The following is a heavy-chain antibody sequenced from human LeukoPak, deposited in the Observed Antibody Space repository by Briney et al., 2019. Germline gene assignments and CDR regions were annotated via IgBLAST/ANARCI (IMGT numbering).Heavy chain of an antibody. CDR2: ISSGSSYI. CDR3: ARDSPPRRRHFDY. V-gene: IGHV3-21*01. CDR1: GSTFSSYS. Sequence: PGGSLRLSCAASGSTFSSYSMNWVRQAPGKGLEWASSISSGSSYIYYADSVKGRFTISRDNAKNSLYLQMNSLRAEDTAVYYCARDSPPRRRHFDYWGQGTLVTVSS. J-gene: IGHJ4*02.